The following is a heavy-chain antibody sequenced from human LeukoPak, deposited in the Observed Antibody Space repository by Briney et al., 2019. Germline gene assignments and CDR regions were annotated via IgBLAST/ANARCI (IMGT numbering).Heavy chain of an antibody. V-gene: IGHV4-59*01. CDR1: GGSISSYY. J-gene: IGHJ4*02. CDR3: ARGLTRYQFDY. D-gene: IGHD2-2*01. Sequence: SETLSLTCTVSGGSISSYYWSCIRQPPGKGLEWIAYIYYSGSTNYNPSLKSRVTISVDTSKNEFSLRLSSVTAADRAVYYCARGLTRYQFDYWGQGILVTVSS. CDR2: IYYSGST.